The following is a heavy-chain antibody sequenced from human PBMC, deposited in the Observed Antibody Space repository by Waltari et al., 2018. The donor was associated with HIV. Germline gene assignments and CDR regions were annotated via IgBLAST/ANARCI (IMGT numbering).Heavy chain of an antibody. CDR3: ARDTGYCSFGSCSYNWLDP. CDR1: GFTFRSYA. D-gene: IGHD2-15*01. Sequence: QVHLVESGGGVVQPGRSLRLSCAAYGFTFRSYAIPWVRQAPGKGLEWVALISYDGSNKYYADSVKGRFTISRDNSKNTLYLQMNSLRAEDTSVYYCARDTGYCSFGSCSYNWLDPWGQGTLVSVSS. V-gene: IGHV3-30*01. J-gene: IGHJ5*02. CDR2: ISYDGSNK.